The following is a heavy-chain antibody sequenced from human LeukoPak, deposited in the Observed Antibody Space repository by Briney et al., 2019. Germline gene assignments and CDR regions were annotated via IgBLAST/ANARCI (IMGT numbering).Heavy chain of an antibody. Sequence: PGGSLRLSCVASGFTFDDYAMHWVRQAPGKGLEWVSGISWNSGNIGYADSVKGRFTISRDNAKNSLYLQMNSLRAEDTALYYCAKVRGAMRNAVDIWGQGTMVTVSS. CDR2: ISWNSGNI. V-gene: IGHV3-9*01. D-gene: IGHD3-16*01. CDR1: GFTFDDYA. J-gene: IGHJ3*02. CDR3: AKVRGAMRNAVDI.